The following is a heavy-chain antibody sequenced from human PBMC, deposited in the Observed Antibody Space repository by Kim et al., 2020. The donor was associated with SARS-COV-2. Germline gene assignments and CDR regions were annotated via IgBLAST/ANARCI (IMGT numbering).Heavy chain of an antibody. Sequence: GGSLRLSCAPSGFTFSNAWMTWVRQAPGKGLEWVGRIKRKTDGGTTDYAAPVKGRFAISRDDSKNTLYLQMNSLKTEDTAVYYCTTDFIWVASGFGYGWGQGTLVTVSS. CDR3: TTDFIWVASGFGYG. CDR2: IKRKTDGGTT. V-gene: IGHV3-15*01. D-gene: IGHD3-10*01. J-gene: IGHJ4*02. CDR1: GFTFSNAW.